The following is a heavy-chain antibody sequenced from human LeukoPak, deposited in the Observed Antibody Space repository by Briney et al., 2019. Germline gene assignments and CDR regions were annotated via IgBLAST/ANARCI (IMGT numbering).Heavy chain of an antibody. J-gene: IGHJ4*02. D-gene: IGHD1-26*01. CDR3: ARESGSYEAYFDY. Sequence: SVTVSCKASGGTFSSYAISWVRQTPGQGLEWMGGIIPIFGTANYAQKFQGRVTITADGSTSTAYMEPSSLRSEDTAVYYCARESGSYEAYFDYWGQGTLVTVSS. CDR1: GGTFSSYA. V-gene: IGHV1-69*13. CDR2: IIPIFGTA.